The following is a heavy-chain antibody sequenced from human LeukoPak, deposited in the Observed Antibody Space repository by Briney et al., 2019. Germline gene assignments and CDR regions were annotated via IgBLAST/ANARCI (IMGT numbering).Heavy chain of an antibody. D-gene: IGHD2-2*01. CDR1: GFTFSSYW. CDR3: ARERGGYCSSTNCRGSFDY. Sequence: PGGSLRLSCAASGFTFSSYWMSWVRQAPGKGLEWVANISQDESEKYYVGSVKGRFTISRDNAKNSLYLQMNSLRAEDTAVYYCARERGGYCSSTNCRGSFDYWGQGTLVTVSS. J-gene: IGHJ4*02. V-gene: IGHV3-7*01. CDR2: ISQDESEK.